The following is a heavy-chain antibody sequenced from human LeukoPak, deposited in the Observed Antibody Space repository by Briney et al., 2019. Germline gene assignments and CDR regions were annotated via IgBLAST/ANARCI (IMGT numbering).Heavy chain of an antibody. CDR3: ARAEPLATRYYYGMDV. CDR1: GFIFSSYG. V-gene: IGHV3-66*01. D-gene: IGHD1-14*01. Sequence: GGSLRLSCAASGFIFSSYGMSWVRQAPGKGLEWVSVIYSGGSTYYADSVKGRFTISRDNSKNTLYLQMNRLRAEDTAVYYCARAEPLATRYYYGMDVWGQGTTVTVSS. CDR2: IYSGGST. J-gene: IGHJ6*02.